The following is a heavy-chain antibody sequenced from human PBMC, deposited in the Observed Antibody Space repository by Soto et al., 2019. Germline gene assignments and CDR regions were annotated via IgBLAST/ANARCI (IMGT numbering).Heavy chain of an antibody. V-gene: IGHV4-59*08. CDR2: ISYSGST. J-gene: IGHJ4*02. D-gene: IGHD2-21*01. CDR1: GGSITNYY. CDR3: ASSWAIKGYFTY. Sequence: QVQLQESGPGLVKPSETLSLTCTVSGGSITNYYWSWIRQPPGKGLGWIGYISYSGSTNYNPCLKSRVTISLDTSKNQFSLKLSSVTAADTAVYYCASSWAIKGYFTYWGQGSLVTVSS.